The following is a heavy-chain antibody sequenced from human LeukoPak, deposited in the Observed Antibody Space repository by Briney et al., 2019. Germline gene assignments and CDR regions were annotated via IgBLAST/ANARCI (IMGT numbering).Heavy chain of an antibody. D-gene: IGHD3-22*01. J-gene: IGHJ4*02. CDR3: ASVPRDYNDRSGRIDY. Sequence: SETLSLTCTVSGGAISSSSYYWGWIRQPPGKGLEWIGSIYYSGSTYYHPSLNSRVTRSVDPSNSPSSLELRSGPGAGTAVYYCASVPRDYNDRSGRIDYWGQGTLVTVSS. CDR2: IYYSGST. V-gene: IGHV4-39*07. CDR1: GGAISSSSYY.